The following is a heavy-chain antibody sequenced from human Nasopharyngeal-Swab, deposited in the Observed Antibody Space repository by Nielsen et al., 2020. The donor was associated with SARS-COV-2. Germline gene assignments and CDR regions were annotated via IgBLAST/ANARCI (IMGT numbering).Heavy chain of an antibody. CDR2: TYYRSKRYN. CDR1: GDRLSSNSAA. CDR3: ASSGDYYGMDV. V-gene: IGHV6-1*01. Sequence: SQTLSLTCAISGDRLSSNSAAWNSIRQSPSRGLEWLGRTYYRSKRYNDYAVSVKSRITINPDTSKNQFYLQLNSVTPEDTAVYYCASSGDYYGMDVWGQGTTVTVSS. D-gene: IGHD7-27*01. J-gene: IGHJ6*02.